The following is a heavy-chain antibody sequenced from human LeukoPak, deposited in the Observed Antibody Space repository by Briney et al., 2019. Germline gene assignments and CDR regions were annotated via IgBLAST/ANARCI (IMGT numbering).Heavy chain of an antibody. J-gene: IGHJ4*02. CDR3: GSFGVIWEIDY. CDR2: ISYDGSNK. D-gene: IGHD2/OR15-2a*01. V-gene: IGHV3-33*05. Sequence: GGSLRLSCAASGFTFSSYGMHWVRQAPGKGLEWVAVISYDGSNKYHADSVKGRFTISRDNAKNTLYLQMNSLRAEDTAVYHCGSFGVIWEIDYWGQGTLVTVSS. CDR1: GFTFSSYG.